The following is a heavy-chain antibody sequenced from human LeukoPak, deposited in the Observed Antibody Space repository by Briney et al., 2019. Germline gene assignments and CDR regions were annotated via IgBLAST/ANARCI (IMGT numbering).Heavy chain of an antibody. CDR2: IYTSGST. CDR3: ARVGNANYYYYYYMDV. Sequence: SETLSLTCTVSGGSISSGSYYWSWTRQPAGKGLEWIGRIYTSGSTNYNPSLKSRVTISVDTSKNQFSLKLSSVTAADTAVYYCARVGNANYYYYYYMDVWGKGTTVTVSS. V-gene: IGHV4-61*02. CDR1: GGSISSGSYY. J-gene: IGHJ6*03. D-gene: IGHD1-26*01.